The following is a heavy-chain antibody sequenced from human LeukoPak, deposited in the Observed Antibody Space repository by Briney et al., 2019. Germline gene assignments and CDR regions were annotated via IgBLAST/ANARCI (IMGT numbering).Heavy chain of an antibody. J-gene: IGHJ4*02. D-gene: IGHD1-1*01. V-gene: IGHV3-21*01. CDR3: ARGGNWNPETPFDY. Sequence: GSLRPSCAASGFTFSSYSMNWVRQAPGKGLEWVSSISSSSSYIYYADSVKGRFTISRDNAKKSLYLQLNSLRADDTAVYYCARGGNWNPETPFDYWGQGTLVTVSS. CDR1: GFTFSSYS. CDR2: ISSSSSYI.